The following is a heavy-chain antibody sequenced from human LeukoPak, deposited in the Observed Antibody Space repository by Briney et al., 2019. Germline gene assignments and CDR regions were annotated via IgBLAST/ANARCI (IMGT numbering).Heavy chain of an antibody. Sequence: SETLSLTCAVYGGSFSGYYWSWIRQPPGKGLEWIGETNHSGSTNYNPSLKSRVTISVDTSKNQFSLKLSSVTAADTAVYYCARGAQLLSHWFDPWGQGTLVTVSS. J-gene: IGHJ5*02. CDR2: TNHSGST. CDR3: ARGAQLLSHWFDP. CDR1: GGSFSGYY. D-gene: IGHD2-2*01. V-gene: IGHV4-34*01.